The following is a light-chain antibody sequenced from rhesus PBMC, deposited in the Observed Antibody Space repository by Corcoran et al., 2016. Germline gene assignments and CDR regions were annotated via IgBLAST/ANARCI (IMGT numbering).Light chain of an antibody. J-gene: IGLJ1*01. Sequence: QSAPTQPPSVSGSPGQSVTISCTGTTSDIGAYNYVSWYQQLPGKAPKLIIYAVSKRPSGVADRFSRSKSGNTASLAISGLHPEDEAYYYCCSYATTSTYIFGSVTRLTVL. CDR1: TSDIGAYNY. V-gene: IGLV2S7*01. CDR2: AVS. CDR3: CSYATTSTYI.